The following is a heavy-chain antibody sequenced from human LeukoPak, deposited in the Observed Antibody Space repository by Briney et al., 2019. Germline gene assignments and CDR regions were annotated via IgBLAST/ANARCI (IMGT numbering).Heavy chain of an antibody. CDR1: GYTFTGYY. CDR2: INPNSGGT. Sequence: ASVKVSCKASGYTFTGYYMHWVRQAPGQGLEWMGWINPNSGGTNYAQKFQGWVTMTRDTSISTAYMELSRLRSDDTAVYYCARGGAYYGSGSYWGPFDYWGQGTLVTVSS. J-gene: IGHJ4*02. CDR3: ARGGAYYGSGSYWGPFDY. V-gene: IGHV1-2*04. D-gene: IGHD3-10*01.